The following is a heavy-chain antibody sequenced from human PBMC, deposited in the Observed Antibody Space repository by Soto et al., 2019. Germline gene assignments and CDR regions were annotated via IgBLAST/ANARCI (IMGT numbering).Heavy chain of an antibody. CDR3: ARLPTMVRGAGFDY. D-gene: IGHD3-10*01. Sequence: QLQLQESGPGLVKPSETLSLTCTVSGGSISSSSYYWGWIRQPPGKGLEWIGSIYYSGSTYYNPSRKSRVTISVDTSKNQFSLKLSSVTAADTAVYYCARLPTMVRGAGFDYWGQGTLVTVSS. V-gene: IGHV4-39*01. CDR1: GGSISSSSYY. J-gene: IGHJ4*02. CDR2: IYYSGST.